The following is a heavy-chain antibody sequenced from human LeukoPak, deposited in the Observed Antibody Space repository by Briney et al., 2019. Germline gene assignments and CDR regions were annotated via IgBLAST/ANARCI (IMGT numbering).Heavy chain of an antibody. CDR3: AKVASKGRAGPYYFDY. J-gene: IGHJ4*02. D-gene: IGHD4-11*01. CDR1: GFTFSSYS. V-gene: IGHV3-48*01. CDR2: ISSSSSTI. Sequence: PGGSLRLSCAASGFTFSSYSMNWVRQAPGKGLEWVSYISSSSSTIYYADSVKGRFTISRDNSKNTLYLQMNSLRAEDTAVYYCAKVASKGRAGPYYFDYWGQGTLVTVSS.